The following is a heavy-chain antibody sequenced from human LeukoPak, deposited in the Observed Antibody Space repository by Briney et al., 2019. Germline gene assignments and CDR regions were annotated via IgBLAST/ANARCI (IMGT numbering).Heavy chain of an antibody. Sequence: GASVKVSCKASGYTFTSYDINWVRQATGQGLEWMGWMNPNSGNTGYAQKFQGRVTMTRNTSISTAYMELSSLRSEDTAVYYCAREISGYAIYYYYYYMDVWGKGTTVTVSS. CDR1: GYTFTSYD. D-gene: IGHD3-22*01. V-gene: IGHV1-8*01. J-gene: IGHJ6*03. CDR2: MNPNSGNT. CDR3: AREISGYAIYYYYYYMDV.